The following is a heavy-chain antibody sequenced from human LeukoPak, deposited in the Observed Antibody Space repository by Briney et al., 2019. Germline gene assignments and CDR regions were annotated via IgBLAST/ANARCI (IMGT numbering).Heavy chain of an antibody. CDR1: GGSISGYY. Sequence: SETLSLTCTVSGGSISGYYWSWVRQPPGKGLEWIGYIYYSGSTNYNPSLKSRVTISVDTSKNQFSLKLHSVTAADTAVYYCASLRYGSGSQGALGYGSDYWGQGTLVTVSS. CDR3: ASLRYGSGSQGALGYGSDY. D-gene: IGHD3-10*01. CDR2: IYYSGST. V-gene: IGHV4-59*01. J-gene: IGHJ4*02.